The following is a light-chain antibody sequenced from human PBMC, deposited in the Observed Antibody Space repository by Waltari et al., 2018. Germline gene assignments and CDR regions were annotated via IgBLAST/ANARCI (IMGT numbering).Light chain of an antibody. CDR3: QTWGTGIHVV. CDR2: VNSDGSH. CDR1: SGHSRHT. Sequence: QLVLTQSPSASASLGASVKLTCTLISGHSRHTIACPLHQSEKGPRYLMKVNSDGSHSKGDGIPDRFSGSSSGAERYLTISSLQSEDEGDYYCQTWGTGIHVVFGGGTKLTVL. J-gene: IGLJ2*01. V-gene: IGLV4-69*01.